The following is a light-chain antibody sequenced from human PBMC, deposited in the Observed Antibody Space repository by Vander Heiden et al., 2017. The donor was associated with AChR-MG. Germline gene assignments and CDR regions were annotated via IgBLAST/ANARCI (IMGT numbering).Light chain of an antibody. Sequence: DIQMTQSTSSVSASVGDRVTITCRASQGISRWLAWYQQKPGKAPKLLIYATSSLQSVVPSRFSGSGARTDFTLTISSLQPEDFATYYCQQANSFPLTFGGGTKVEIK. CDR2: ATS. V-gene: IGKV1-12*01. CDR1: QGISRW. J-gene: IGKJ4*01. CDR3: QQANSFPLT.